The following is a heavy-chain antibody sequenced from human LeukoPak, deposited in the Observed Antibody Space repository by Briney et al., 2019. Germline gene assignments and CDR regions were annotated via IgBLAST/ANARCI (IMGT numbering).Heavy chain of an antibody. CDR3: ARERDEDAFDI. CDR2: IYSGGST. V-gene: IGHV3-53*01. Sequence: PGGSLRLSCAASGFTVSSNYMSWVRQAPGKGLEWVSVIYSGGSTYYADSVKGRFTISRDNSKNTLHLQMNSLRAEDTAVYYCARERDEDAFDIWGQGTMVTVSS. CDR1: GFTVSSNY. J-gene: IGHJ3*02. D-gene: IGHD2-21*02.